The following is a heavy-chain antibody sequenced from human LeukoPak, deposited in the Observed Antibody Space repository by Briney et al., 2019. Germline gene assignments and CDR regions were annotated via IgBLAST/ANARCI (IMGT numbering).Heavy chain of an antibody. CDR2: IYYSGST. D-gene: IGHD2-15*01. CDR1: GGSISSYY. V-gene: IGHV4-59*01. J-gene: IGHJ6*03. CDR3: ARGPANLFYYMDV. Sequence: SETLSLACTVSGGSISSYYWSWIRQPPGKGLEWIGYIYYSGSTNNNPSLKRRVTISVDTSKDQFSLKVGSVTAADTAVYYCARGPANLFYYMDVWGTGATVTVSS.